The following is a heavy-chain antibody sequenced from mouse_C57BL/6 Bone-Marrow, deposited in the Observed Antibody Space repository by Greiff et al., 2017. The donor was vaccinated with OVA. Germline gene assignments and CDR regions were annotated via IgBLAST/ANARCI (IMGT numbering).Heavy chain of an antibody. Sequence: QVQLQQSGAELAKPGASVKLSCKASGYTFTSYWMHWVKQRPGQGLEWIGYINPSSGYTKYNQKFKDKATLTADKSSSTAYMQLSSLTYEDSAVTYCAGELLLRSFDYWGQGTTLTVSS. CDR3: AGELLLRSFDY. CDR2: INPSSGYT. CDR1: GYTFTSYW. V-gene: IGHV1-7*01. J-gene: IGHJ2*01. D-gene: IGHD1-1*01.